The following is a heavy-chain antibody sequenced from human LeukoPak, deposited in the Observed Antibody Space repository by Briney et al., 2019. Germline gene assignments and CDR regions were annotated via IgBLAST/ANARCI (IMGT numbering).Heavy chain of an antibody. CDR2: IIPIFGTA. V-gene: IGHV1-69*13. CDR3: ARDRYYDILTGYYPNPYWYFDL. J-gene: IGHJ2*01. CDR1: GGTFSSYA. Sequence: SVKVSCKASGGTFSSYAISWVRQAPGQGLEWMGGIIPIFGTANYAQKFQGRVTITADESTSTAYMELSSLRSEDTAVYYCARDRYYDILTGYYPNPYWYFDLWGRGTLVTVSS. D-gene: IGHD3-9*01.